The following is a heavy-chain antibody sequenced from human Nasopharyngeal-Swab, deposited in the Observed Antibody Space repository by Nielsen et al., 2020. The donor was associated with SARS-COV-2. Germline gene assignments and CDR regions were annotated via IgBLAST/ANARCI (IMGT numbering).Heavy chain of an antibody. CDR2: IYYSGST. D-gene: IGHD3-22*01. Sequence: RQAPGKGLKWIGSIYYSGSTYYNPSLKSRVTISVDTSKNQFSLKLSSVTAADTAVYYCARHLFTMIVVVISDAFDIWGQGTMVTVSS. CDR3: ARHLFTMIVVVISDAFDI. V-gene: IGHV4-39*01. J-gene: IGHJ3*02.